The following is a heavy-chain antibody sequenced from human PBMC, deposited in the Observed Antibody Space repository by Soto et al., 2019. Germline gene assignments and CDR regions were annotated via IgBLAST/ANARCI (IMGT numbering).Heavy chain of an antibody. V-gene: IGHV3-30-3*01. CDR3: ARDPLCGTAMVLGYFDL. D-gene: IGHD5-18*01. CDR2: ISYDGSNK. J-gene: IGHJ2*01. Sequence: QVQLVESGGGVVQPGRSLRLSCAASGFTFSSYAMHWVRQAPGKGLEWVAVISYDGSNKYYTDSVKGRFTISRDNSKNTLSLKMNSLRSEDTAVYYCARDPLCGTAMVLGYFDLWGRGTLVTVSS. CDR1: GFTFSSYA.